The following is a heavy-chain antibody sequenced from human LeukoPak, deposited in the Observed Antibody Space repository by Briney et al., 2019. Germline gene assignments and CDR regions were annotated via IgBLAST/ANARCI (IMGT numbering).Heavy chain of an antibody. J-gene: IGHJ3*02. CDR3: AKDKPTGDYVWGRTFSAFDI. CDR1: GFTFSSYA. D-gene: IGHD3-16*01. CDR2: ISGSGGST. Sequence: PGGSLRLSCAASGFTFSSYAMSWVRQAPGKGLEWVSAISGSGGSTYYADSVKGRFTISRDNSKNTLYLQMNSLRAEDTAVYYCAKDKPTGDYVWGRTFSAFDIWGQGTMVTVSS. V-gene: IGHV3-23*01.